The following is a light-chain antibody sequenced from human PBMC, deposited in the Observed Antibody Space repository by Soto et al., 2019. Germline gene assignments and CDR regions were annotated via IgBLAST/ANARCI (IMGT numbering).Light chain of an antibody. V-gene: IGKV3-11*01. CDR2: DAS. J-gene: IGKJ5*01. CDR3: QQRSNLPPIT. CDR1: QSVSSY. Sequence: IVLKQSPATLSLTQMEIATLSFRASQSVSSYLAWYQQKAGQDPRLLLSDASTRATGITPRFSGSGSGTAFTLTISSLQPEDFAVYYCQQRSNLPPITFGQGGLLEIK.